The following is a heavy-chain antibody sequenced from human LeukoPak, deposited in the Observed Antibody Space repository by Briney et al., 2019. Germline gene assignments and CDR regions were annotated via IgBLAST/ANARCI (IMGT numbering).Heavy chain of an antibody. CDR3: ARDHVAVAGDYYYYAMDV. CDR2: IRSKVFGGTT. D-gene: IGHD6-19*01. V-gene: IGHV3-49*04. Sequence: GGSLRLSCTASGFAFGDYAMSWVRQGPGKGLEWVGFIRSKVFGGTTEYAASVKGRFTISRDDSKSIAYLQMNSLKTEDTAVYYCARDHVAVAGDYYYYAMDVWGQGTTVTVSS. CDR1: GFAFGDYA. J-gene: IGHJ6*02.